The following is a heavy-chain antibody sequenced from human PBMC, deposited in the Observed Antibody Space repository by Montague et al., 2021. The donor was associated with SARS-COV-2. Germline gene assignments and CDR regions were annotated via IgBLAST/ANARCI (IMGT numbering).Heavy chain of an antibody. J-gene: IGHJ6*03. V-gene: IGHV4-34*01. CDR2: IYHSGST. CDR3: RVVPAGIPKGPNFYYMDV. D-gene: IGHD2-2*02. CDR1: GGSFSGYS. Sequence: SETLSLTCAVYGGSFSGYSWSWIRQPPGKGLEWIGQIYHSGSTNYNPSLKSRVTISVDTSKNQFSLKLGSVTAADTALYYCRVVPAGIPKGPNFYYMDVWGKGTTVTVSS.